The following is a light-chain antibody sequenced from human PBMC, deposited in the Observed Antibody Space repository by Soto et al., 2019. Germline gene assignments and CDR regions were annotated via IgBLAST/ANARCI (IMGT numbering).Light chain of an antibody. V-gene: IGKV1-6*01. CDR1: QGIRND. CDR3: LQDYNYRT. J-gene: IGKJ1*01. CDR2: ATS. Sequence: AIPMTQSPSSLSASVGDRVTITCRASQGIRNDLGWYQQKPGKAPKLLIYATSNLQSGVPSRFSGSGSDTDFTLTISSLQPEDFATYYCLQDYNYRTFGQGTKVEIK.